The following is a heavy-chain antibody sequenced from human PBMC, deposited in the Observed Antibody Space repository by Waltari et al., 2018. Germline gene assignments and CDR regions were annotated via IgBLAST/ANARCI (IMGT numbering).Heavy chain of an antibody. CDR1: GGSISRYS. V-gene: IGHV4-59*01. J-gene: IGHJ4*02. CDR2: IYSRGST. D-gene: IGHD3-10*01. CDR3: ARDRGYQDY. Sequence: QVQLQESGPGLVKPSVTLSLTCTVSGGSISRYSWRWIRQPPGQGLEWIGYIYSRGSTNYNPSLKSRVIISVDTSKNQFSLKVRSMTAADTAVYYCARDRGYQDYWGQGTLVTVSS.